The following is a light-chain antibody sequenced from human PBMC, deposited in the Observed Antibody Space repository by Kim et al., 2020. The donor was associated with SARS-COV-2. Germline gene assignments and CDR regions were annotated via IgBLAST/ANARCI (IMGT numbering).Light chain of an antibody. CDR2: YDS. CDR1: NIGSKS. J-gene: IGLJ3*02. V-gene: IGLV3-21*04. CDR3: QVWDSSSDHPV. Sequence: APGKTARIPCGGNNIGSKSVHGYQQKPGQAPVLVIYYDSDRPSGIPERFSGSNSGNTATLTISRVEAGDEADYYCQVWDSSSDHPVFGGGTQLTVL.